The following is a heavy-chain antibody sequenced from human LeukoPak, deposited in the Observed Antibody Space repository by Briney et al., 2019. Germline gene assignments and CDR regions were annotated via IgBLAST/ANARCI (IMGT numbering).Heavy chain of an antibody. CDR1: GGSFGGYY. CDR3: ARDSEQWLVRYFDY. D-gene: IGHD6-19*01. V-gene: IGHV4-34*01. J-gene: IGHJ4*02. Sequence: KPSETLSLTCAVYGGSFGGYYWSWIRQPPGKGLEWIGEINHSGSTNYNPSLKSRVTISVDKSKNQFSLKLSSVTAADTAVYYCARDSEQWLVRYFDYWGQGTLVTVSS. CDR2: INHSGST.